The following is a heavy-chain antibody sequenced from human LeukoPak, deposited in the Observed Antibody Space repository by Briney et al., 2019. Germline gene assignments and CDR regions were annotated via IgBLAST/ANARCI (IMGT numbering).Heavy chain of an antibody. J-gene: IGHJ3*02. CDR1: GFTFSNYW. V-gene: IGHV3-74*01. CDR3: TRGYDNTAYGPQVI. CDR2: INSNGSNT. D-gene: IGHD3-22*01. Sequence: GGSLRLSCAASGFTFSNYWMHWVRQAPGKGLVWVSRINSNGSNTNYADSVKGRFTVSRDNAKNALYLQMNSLRAEDTAVYYCTRGYDNTAYGPQVIWGQGTMVTVSS.